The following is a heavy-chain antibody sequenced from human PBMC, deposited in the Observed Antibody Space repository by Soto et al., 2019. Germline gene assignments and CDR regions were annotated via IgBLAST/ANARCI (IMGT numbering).Heavy chain of an antibody. CDR2: IYYSGTT. Sequence: SETLSLTCTVSGGSINNHYWSWIRQPPGKGLEWIGYIYYSGTTNYNPSLKGRVTISVDTSKNQFSLKLSSVTAADTAVYYCARVATRSIYYFDYWGQGTLVTVSS. J-gene: IGHJ4*02. CDR1: GGSINNHY. CDR3: ARVATRSIYYFDY. V-gene: IGHV4-59*11. D-gene: IGHD6-6*01.